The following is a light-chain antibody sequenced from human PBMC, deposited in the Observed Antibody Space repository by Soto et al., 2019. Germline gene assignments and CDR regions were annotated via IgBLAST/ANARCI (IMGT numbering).Light chain of an antibody. CDR3: QSYDSSLSASYV. CDR1: SSNIGAGYE. V-gene: IGLV1-40*01. J-gene: IGLJ1*01. CDR2: GNT. Sequence: QSVLTQPPSVSGAPGQRVTISCTGSSSNIGAGYEVYWYQHLPGKAPKLLIYGNTNRPSGVPDRFSGSKSGTSASLAITGLQAEDEADYYCQSYDSSLSASYVFGGGTKLTVL.